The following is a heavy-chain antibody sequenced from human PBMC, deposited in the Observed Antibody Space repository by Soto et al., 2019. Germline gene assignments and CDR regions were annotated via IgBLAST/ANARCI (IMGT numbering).Heavy chain of an antibody. CDR1: GFTFSSYA. Sequence: GGSLRLSCAASGFTFSSYAMSWVRQAPGKGLEWVSAISGSGGSTYYADSVKGRFTISRDNSKNTLYLQMNSLRAEDTAVYYCAKDKVVGATTSPLPDYWGQGTLVTVSS. V-gene: IGHV3-23*01. J-gene: IGHJ4*02. CDR2: ISGSGGST. D-gene: IGHD1-26*01. CDR3: AKDKVVGATTSPLPDY.